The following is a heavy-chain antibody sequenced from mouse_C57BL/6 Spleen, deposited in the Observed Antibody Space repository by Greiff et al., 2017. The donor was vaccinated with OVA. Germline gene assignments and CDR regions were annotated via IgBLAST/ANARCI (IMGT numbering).Heavy chain of an antibody. Sequence: QVQLQQSGAELVRPGASVTLSCKASGSTFTDYEMHWVKQTPVHGLEWIGALAPDTGGTAYNQKFKGKAILTADKSSSTAYMELRSLTSEDSAVYYCTRGGILRFDYWGQGTTRTVSS. CDR2: LAPDTGGT. CDR1: GSTFTDYE. V-gene: IGHV1-15*01. J-gene: IGHJ2*01. CDR3: TRGGILRFDY.